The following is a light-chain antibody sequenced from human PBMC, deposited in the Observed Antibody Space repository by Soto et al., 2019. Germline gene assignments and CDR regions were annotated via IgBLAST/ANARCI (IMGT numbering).Light chain of an antibody. V-gene: IGKV1-39*01. CDR1: ESISNN. CDR3: QQTYSTPRGT. Sequence: DIQMTQSPSSLSASVGDRVTITCRASESISNNLNWYQQKPGKAPKLLLYAASTLQSGVPSRVSGGGSGTDFTLTIGSLQPEDFTTYYLQQTYSTPRGTFGQGTKVEIK. CDR2: AAS. J-gene: IGKJ1*01.